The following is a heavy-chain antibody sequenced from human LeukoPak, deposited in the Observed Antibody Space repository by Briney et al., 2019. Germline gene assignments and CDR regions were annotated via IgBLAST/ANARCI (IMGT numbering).Heavy chain of an antibody. D-gene: IGHD6-19*01. CDR1: GGSFSGYY. V-gene: IGHV4-34*01. CDR3: ARDVMGSGWYESYYYYMDV. Sequence: PSETLSLTCAVYGGSFSGYYWSWIRQPPGKGLEWIGEINHSGSTNYNPSLKSRVTISVDTSKNQFSLKLSSVTAADTAVYYCARDVMGSGWYESYYYYMDVWGKGTTVTISS. CDR2: INHSGST. J-gene: IGHJ6*03.